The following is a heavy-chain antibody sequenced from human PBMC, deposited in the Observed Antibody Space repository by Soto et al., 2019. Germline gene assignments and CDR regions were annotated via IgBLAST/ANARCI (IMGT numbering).Heavy chain of an antibody. Sequence: PGESLKISCKGSGYSFNSNWINWVRQMPGKGLAWMGRVDPSDSQSNYNPSFQGHVTISADKSTSSAYLQWNSLKASDTAMYSCAGGRRGGKCFSYYARGGWGQGSTVTV. D-gene: IGHD1-26*01. CDR1: GYSFNSNW. V-gene: IGHV5-10-1*01. CDR2: VDPSDSQS. J-gene: IGHJ6*01. CDR3: AGGRRGGKCFSYYARGG.